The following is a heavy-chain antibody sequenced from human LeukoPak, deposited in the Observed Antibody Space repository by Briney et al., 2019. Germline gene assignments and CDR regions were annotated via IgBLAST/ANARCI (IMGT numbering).Heavy chain of an antibody. Sequence: GGSLRLSCAASGFTFSTYAMSWVRQAPGKGLEWVSAISAGGGTTYHADSVKDRFTISRDNSKNTLYLQMDSLRAEDTAVYYCAKDTAGSSGWTNYFDYWGQGTLVTVSS. CDR1: GFTFSTYA. V-gene: IGHV3-23*01. CDR2: ISAGGGTT. CDR3: AKDTAGSSGWTNYFDY. J-gene: IGHJ4*02. D-gene: IGHD6-25*01.